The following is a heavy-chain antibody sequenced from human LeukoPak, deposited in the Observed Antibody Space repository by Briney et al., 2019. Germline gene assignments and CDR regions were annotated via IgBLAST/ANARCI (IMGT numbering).Heavy chain of an antibody. CDR3: ARDLGYSAYATVRGYAVDI. CDR1: GXTVSSNY. Sequence: GGSLRLSCAASGXTVSSNYMSWVRQAPGKGLEWVSVIYSGGSTYYADSVKGRFTISRDNSKNTLYLQMNSLRAEDTAVYYCARDLGYSAYATVRGYAVDIWGQGTMVTVSS. D-gene: IGHD5-12*01. J-gene: IGHJ3*02. CDR2: IYSGGST. V-gene: IGHV3-53*01.